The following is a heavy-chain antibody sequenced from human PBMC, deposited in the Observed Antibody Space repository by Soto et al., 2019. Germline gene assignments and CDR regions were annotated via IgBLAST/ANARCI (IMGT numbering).Heavy chain of an antibody. J-gene: IGHJ6*02. V-gene: IGHV3-23*01. CDR2: ISGSGGIA. Sequence: EVQLLESGGDLVQPGGSLRLACAASGFTFTSYAMSWVRQAPGKGLEWVSGISGSGGIAHYVDSVKGRFNVSRDKSKNTLYLQMTSLRAEDTAVYYCAKCRGFCSGGSCYSLQIYHYYGLDVWGQGTTVTVSS. CDR3: AKCRGFCSGGSCYSLQIYHYYGLDV. D-gene: IGHD2-15*01. CDR1: GFTFTSYA.